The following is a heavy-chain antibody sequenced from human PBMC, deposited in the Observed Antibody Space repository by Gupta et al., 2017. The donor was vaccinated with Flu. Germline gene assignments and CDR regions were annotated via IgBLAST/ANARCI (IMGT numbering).Heavy chain of an antibody. Sequence: EVQLLESGGGLVQPGGSLRLSCAASGFTFSSYAMSWVRQAPGKGLEWVSAISGSGGSTYYADSVKGRFTISRDNSKNTLYLQMNSLRAEDTAVYYCAKDRSGVVVAASHFDYWGQGTLVTVSS. CDR3: AKDRSGVVVAASHFDY. CDR2: ISGSGGST. J-gene: IGHJ4*02. D-gene: IGHD2-15*01. V-gene: IGHV3-23*01. CDR1: GFTFSSYA.